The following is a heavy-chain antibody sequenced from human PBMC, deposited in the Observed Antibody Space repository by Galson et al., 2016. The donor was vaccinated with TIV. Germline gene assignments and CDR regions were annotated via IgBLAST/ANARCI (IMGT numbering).Heavy chain of an antibody. CDR2: ICRSGGGT. CDR1: GFTFSNYA. J-gene: IGHJ4*01. Sequence: SLRLSCAASGFTFSNYAMNWVRQAPGKGLEWVSIICRSGGGTEYADSVQGRFTMSRDDSKSTLYLQLHSLRVEDTAVYCCAKDIHGNADWSRPSMSDYWGRGTLVTVSS. CDR3: AKDIHGNADWSRPSMSDY. V-gene: IGHV3-23*05. D-gene: IGHD3-9*01.